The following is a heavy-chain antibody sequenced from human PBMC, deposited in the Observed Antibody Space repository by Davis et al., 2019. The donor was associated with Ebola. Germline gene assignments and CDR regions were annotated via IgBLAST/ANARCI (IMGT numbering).Heavy chain of an antibody. J-gene: IGHJ6*02. D-gene: IGHD6-13*01. V-gene: IGHV4-39*07. CDR1: GGSISSYY. CDR3: ARAGYSSSWYGYYYYGMDV. Sequence: SETLSLTCTVSGGSISSYYWGWIRQPPGKGLEWIGSIYYSGSTYYNPSLKSRVTISVDTSKNQFSLKLSSVTAADTAVYYCARAGYSSSWYGYYYYGMDVWGQGTTVTVSS. CDR2: IYYSGST.